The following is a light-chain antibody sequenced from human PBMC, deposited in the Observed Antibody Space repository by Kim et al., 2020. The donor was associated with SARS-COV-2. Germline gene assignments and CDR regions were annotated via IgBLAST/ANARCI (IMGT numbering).Light chain of an antibody. CDR3: QQYSSSPWT. J-gene: IGKJ1*01. Sequence: EIVLTQSPGTLSLSPGERANFSCRASQSLSSSYLAWHQQKPGQAPRLLIYGPSSRATGIPDRFSGSGSGTDFTLTISRLEPEDFAVYYCQQYSSSPWTFGQGTKVDIK. CDR1: QSLSSSY. V-gene: IGKV3-20*01. CDR2: GPS.